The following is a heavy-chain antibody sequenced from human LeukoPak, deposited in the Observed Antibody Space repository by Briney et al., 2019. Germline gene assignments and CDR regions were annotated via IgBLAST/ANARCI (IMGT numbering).Heavy chain of an antibody. Sequence: SETLSLTYTVSGGSISSGDYYWSWIRQPPGKGLEWIGYIYYSGSTYYNPSLKSRVTMSVDTSKNQFSLKLSSVTAADTAVYYCARELTYADYWGQGTLVTVSS. CDR1: GGSISSGDYY. J-gene: IGHJ4*02. CDR2: IYYSGST. CDR3: ARELTYADY. V-gene: IGHV4-30-4*01. D-gene: IGHD4/OR15-4a*01.